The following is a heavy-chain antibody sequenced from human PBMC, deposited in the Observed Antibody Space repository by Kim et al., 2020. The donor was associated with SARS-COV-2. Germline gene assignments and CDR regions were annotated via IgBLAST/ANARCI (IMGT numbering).Heavy chain of an antibody. D-gene: IGHD5-12*01. CDR1: GFTFSTYG. CDR2: ITGSGGST. V-gene: IGHV3-23*01. Sequence: GGSLRLPCAASGFTFSTYGMSWVRQAPGKGLEWVSVITGSGGSTYYADSVKSRFTISRDNSKNTVNLQMNSLTAEDTAVYYCATTTLDYWGQGTLVTVSS. CDR3: ATTTLDY. J-gene: IGHJ4*02.